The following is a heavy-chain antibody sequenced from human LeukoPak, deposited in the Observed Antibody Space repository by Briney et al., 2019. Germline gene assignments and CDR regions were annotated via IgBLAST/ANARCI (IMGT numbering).Heavy chain of an antibody. Sequence: PGGSLRVSCAASGFTFSSYVMNWVRQAPGKGLEWVSYISSSGSTIYYADSVKGRFTISRDNAKNSLYLQMNSLRAEDTAVYYWAKVAGGCLDYLGQGTLVTVSS. D-gene: IGHD3-10*01. J-gene: IGHJ4*02. CDR1: GFTFSSYV. CDR2: ISSSGSTI. V-gene: IGHV3-48*03. CDR3: AKVAGGCLDY.